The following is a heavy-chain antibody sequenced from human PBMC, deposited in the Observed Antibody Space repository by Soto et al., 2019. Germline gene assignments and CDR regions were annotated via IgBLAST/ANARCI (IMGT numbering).Heavy chain of an antibody. D-gene: IGHD5-12*01. V-gene: IGHV4-34*01. Sequence: QVHLQQWGAGLLKPSETLSLTCAVYGGSFSSYYWSWVRQPPGKGLEWIGEINHSGSTNTNPSLKSRVTISVDTSKNQFSLKLSSVTAADTAVYYCARGGKRGYTGYGRNYYYYGMDVWGQGTTVTVSS. CDR1: GGSFSSYY. J-gene: IGHJ6*02. CDR2: INHSGST. CDR3: ARGGKRGYTGYGRNYYYYGMDV.